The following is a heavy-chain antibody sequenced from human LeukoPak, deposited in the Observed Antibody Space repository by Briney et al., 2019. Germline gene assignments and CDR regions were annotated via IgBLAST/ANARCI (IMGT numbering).Heavy chain of an antibody. CDR2: INPSGTT. CDR3: AKCSGTGTTRWFDP. CDR1: GYTFTSYC. D-gene: IGHD1-7*01. Sequence: ASVKVSCKASGYTFTSYCLHWVRQAPGPGLEWMGLINPSGTTTYAQNFQGRVTMPRDTSARTAYMHRSSLRSDDTAVYYCAKCSGTGTTRWFDPCGQGTLVTVSS. J-gene: IGHJ5*02. V-gene: IGHV1-46*03.